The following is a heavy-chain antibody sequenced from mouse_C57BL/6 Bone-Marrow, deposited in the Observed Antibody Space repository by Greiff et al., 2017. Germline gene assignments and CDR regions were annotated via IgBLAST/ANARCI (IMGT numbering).Heavy chain of an antibody. CDR1: GFSLSTSNMG. D-gene: IGHD1-1*01. CDR2: IWWNDDK. CDR3: ARTITTVVGPSYWYFDV. J-gene: IGHJ1*03. V-gene: IGHV8-5*01. Sequence: VKLVESGPGILQPSQTLSLTCSFSGFSLSTSNMGIGWIRQPSGKGLEWLAHIWWNDDKYYNPSLKSRLTISKDTSNNQVFLKITSVDTADTATYYCARTITTVVGPSYWYFDVWGTGTTVTVSS.